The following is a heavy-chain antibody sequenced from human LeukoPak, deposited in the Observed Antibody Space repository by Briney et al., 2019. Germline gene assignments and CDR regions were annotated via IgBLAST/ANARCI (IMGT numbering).Heavy chain of an antibody. CDR3: ARQPELGITIPDY. CDR2: IYPGDSDT. V-gene: IGHV5-51*01. Sequence: GESLKISCKGSGYSFTSYWIGWVRQMPGKGLEWMGIIYPGDSDTRYSPSFQGQVTISADNYISTAYLQWSSLKASDTAMYYCARQPELGITIPDYWGQGTLVTVSS. D-gene: IGHD3-9*01. J-gene: IGHJ4*02. CDR1: GYSFTSYW.